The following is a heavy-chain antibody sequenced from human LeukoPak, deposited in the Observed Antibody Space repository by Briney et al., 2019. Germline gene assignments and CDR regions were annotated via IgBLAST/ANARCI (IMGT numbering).Heavy chain of an antibody. V-gene: IGHV3-7*01. CDR2: IKQDGGEK. CDR1: GFTFSSYW. CDR3: AREGLRYFDWLIPPYYFDY. J-gene: IGHJ4*02. Sequence: GGSLRLSCAASGFTFSSYWMSWVRQAPGKGLEWVANIKQDGGEKYYVDSVKGRFTISRDNAKNSLYLQMNSLRAEDTAVYYCAREGLRYFDWLIPPYYFDYWGQGTLVTVSS. D-gene: IGHD3-9*01.